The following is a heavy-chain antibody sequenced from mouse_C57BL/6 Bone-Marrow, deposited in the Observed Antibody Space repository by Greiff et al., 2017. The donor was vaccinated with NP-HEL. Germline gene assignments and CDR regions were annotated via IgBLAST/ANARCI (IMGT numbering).Heavy chain of an antibody. J-gene: IGHJ1*03. CDR3: ARNGYYYWYFDV. Sequence: VQLKESGGGLVQPGGSLKLSCAASGFTFSDYYMYWVRQTPEKRLEWVAYISNGGGSTYYPDTVKGRFTISRDNAKNTLYLQMSRLKSEDTAMYYCARNGYYYWYFDVWGTGTTVTVSS. CDR2: ISNGGGST. D-gene: IGHD2-3*01. V-gene: IGHV5-12*01. CDR1: GFTFSDYY.